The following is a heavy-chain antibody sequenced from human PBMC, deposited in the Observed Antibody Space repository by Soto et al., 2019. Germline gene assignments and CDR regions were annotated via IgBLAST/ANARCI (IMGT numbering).Heavy chain of an antibody. V-gene: IGHV3-23*01. J-gene: IGHJ4*02. Sequence: GGSLRLSCAASGFTFSSYAMSWVRQAPGKGLEWVSAISGSGGSTYYADSVKGRFTISRDNSKNTLYLQMNSLRAEDTAVYYCAKDLTMIVVVKTRYFDYWGQGXLVTVSS. D-gene: IGHD3-22*01. CDR2: ISGSGGST. CDR1: GFTFSSYA. CDR3: AKDLTMIVVVKTRYFDY.